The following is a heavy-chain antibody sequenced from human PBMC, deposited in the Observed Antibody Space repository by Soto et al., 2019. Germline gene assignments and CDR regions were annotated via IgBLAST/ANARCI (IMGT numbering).Heavy chain of an antibody. CDR2: IYYSGST. CDR3: ARDVWYYDFWSGYYPGMSWFDP. V-gene: IGHV4-31*03. D-gene: IGHD3-3*01. J-gene: IGHJ5*02. Sequence: SETLSLTCTVSGGSISSGGYYWSWIRQHPGKGLEWIGYIYYSGSTYYNPSLKSRVTISVDTSKNQFSLKLSSVTAADTAVYYCARDVWYYDFWSGYYPGMSWFDPWGQGTLVTVS. CDR1: GGSISSGGYY.